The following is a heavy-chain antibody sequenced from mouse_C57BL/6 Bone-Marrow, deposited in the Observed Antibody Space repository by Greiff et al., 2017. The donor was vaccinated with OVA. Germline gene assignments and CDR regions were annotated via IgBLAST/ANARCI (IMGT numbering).Heavy chain of an antibody. CDR3: ATPPYYYGSSLAY. V-gene: IGHV1-74*01. CDR1: GYTFTSYW. J-gene: IGHJ3*01. CDR2: IHPSDSDT. Sequence: QVQLQQSGAELVKPGASVKVSCKASGYTFTSYWMHWVKQRPGQGLEWIGRIHPSDSDTNYNQKFKGKATLTVDKSSSTAYMQLSSLTSEDSAVYYCATPPYYYGSSLAYWGQGTLVTVSA. D-gene: IGHD1-1*01.